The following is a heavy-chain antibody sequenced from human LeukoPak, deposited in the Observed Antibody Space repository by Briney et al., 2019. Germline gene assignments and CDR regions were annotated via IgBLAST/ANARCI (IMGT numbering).Heavy chain of an antibody. Sequence: PGRSLRLSCAASGFTFSSYAMHWVRQAPGKGLEWVAVISYDGSNKYYADSVKGRFTISRDNSKNTLYLQMDSLRAEDTAVYYCAKDKNYGAYVGWFDPWGQGTLVTVSS. CDR1: GFTFSSYA. J-gene: IGHJ5*02. CDR3: AKDKNYGAYVGWFDP. CDR2: ISYDGSNK. D-gene: IGHD4-17*01. V-gene: IGHV3-30*01.